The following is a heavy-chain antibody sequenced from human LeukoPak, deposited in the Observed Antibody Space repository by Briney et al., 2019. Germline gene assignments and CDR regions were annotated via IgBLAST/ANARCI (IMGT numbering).Heavy chain of an antibody. Sequence: PSETLSLTCAVYGGSCDDYYCSWIRQPPGKGLEWIGETHPHGIFYYNSSLTSRVTVSIDTSKSQFSLRLTSVTAADTAFYYCARGRDRSKAGDHWGQGSLVTVSS. V-gene: IGHV4-34*01. CDR2: THPHGIF. CDR3: ARGRDRSKAGDH. CDR1: GGSCDDYY. J-gene: IGHJ4*02. D-gene: IGHD5-24*01.